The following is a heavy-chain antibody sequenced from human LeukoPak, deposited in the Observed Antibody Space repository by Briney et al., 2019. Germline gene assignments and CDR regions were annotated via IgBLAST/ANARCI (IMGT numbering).Heavy chain of an antibody. CDR3: AKDRYTTGRPLGY. V-gene: IGHV3-30*18. CDR1: GFTFNSYA. CDR2: ASADGGK. Sequence: GGSLRLSCAASGFTFNSYAIHWVRQTPGKGLEWVAIASADGGKYYAASVKGRFTISRDNSVNTVYLQMNSLRPDDTALFYCAKDRYTTGRPLGYWGQGTLVTVSS. J-gene: IGHJ4*02. D-gene: IGHD1-1*01.